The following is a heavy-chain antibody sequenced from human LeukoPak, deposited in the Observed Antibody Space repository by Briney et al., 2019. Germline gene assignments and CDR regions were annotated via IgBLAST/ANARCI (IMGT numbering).Heavy chain of an antibody. V-gene: IGHV4-59*01. CDR2: IYYSGST. CDR1: GGSISSYY. J-gene: IGHJ3*02. CDR3: VGYSSSQWDDAFDI. D-gene: IGHD6-6*01. Sequence: SETLSLTCTVSGGSISSYYWSRIRQPPGKGLEWIGYIYYSGSTNYNPSLKSRVTISVDTSKNQFSLKLSSVTAADTAVYYCVGYSSSQWDDAFDIWGQGTMVTVSS.